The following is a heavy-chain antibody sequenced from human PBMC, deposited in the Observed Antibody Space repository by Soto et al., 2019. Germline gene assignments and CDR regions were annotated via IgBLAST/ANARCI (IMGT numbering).Heavy chain of an antibody. J-gene: IGHJ4*02. V-gene: IGHV4-38-2*02. Sequence: YALFGYSISSGYYCGWIRQPPGKGLEWIGSIYHSGSTYYNPSLKSRVTISVDTSKNQFSLKLSSVTAADTAVYYCARDFGIAAAGKFDYWGQGTLVTVSS. CDR1: GYSISSGYY. CDR3: ARDFGIAAAGKFDY. D-gene: IGHD6-13*01. CDR2: IYHSGST.